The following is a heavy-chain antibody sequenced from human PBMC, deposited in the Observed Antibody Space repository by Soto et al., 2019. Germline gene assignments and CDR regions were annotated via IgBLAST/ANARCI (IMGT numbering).Heavy chain of an antibody. J-gene: IGHJ1*01. D-gene: IGHD2-15*01. CDR3: ARAKGTFCAGGRCYREYFQH. Sequence: QVQLQGSGPGLVKPSQTLSITCTVSGGSMSSGGYYWSWIRQHPGKGLEWIGYIYNSGSTDYNPSLKSRITISLDTSKNPFSLKLSSVTAADTAVYYCARAKGTFCAGGRCYREYFQHWGQGTLVTVSS. CDR1: GGSMSSGGYY. CDR2: IYNSGST. V-gene: IGHV4-31*03.